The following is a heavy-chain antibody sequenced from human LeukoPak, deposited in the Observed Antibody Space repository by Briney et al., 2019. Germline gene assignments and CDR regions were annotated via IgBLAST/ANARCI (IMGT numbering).Heavy chain of an antibody. J-gene: IGHJ4*02. CDR1: GYIFTTYW. D-gene: IGHD3-9*01. V-gene: IGHV5-51*01. CDR3: TRREDDTCYSDY. Sequence: GDSLKISCKASGYIFTTYWIAWVRQMPGKGLELMGIFNPADSGTRYSPSFQGQVTISADKSISTAYLQWSSLKASDSAMYYCTRREDDTCYSDYWGQGTLVTVSS. CDR2: FNPADSGT.